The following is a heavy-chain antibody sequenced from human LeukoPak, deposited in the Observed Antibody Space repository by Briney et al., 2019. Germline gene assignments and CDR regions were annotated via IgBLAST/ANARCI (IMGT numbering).Heavy chain of an antibody. CDR3: ARFFLESWFDP. V-gene: IGHV4-31*03. Sequence: SETLSLTCTVSGGSISSGGYYWSWIRQHPGKGLEWIGYIYYSGSTYYNPSLKSRVTISVDTSKNQFSLKLSSVTAADTAVYYCARFFLESWFDPWGQGTLVTVSS. D-gene: IGHD3-3*01. J-gene: IGHJ5*02. CDR1: GGSISSGGYY. CDR2: IYYSGST.